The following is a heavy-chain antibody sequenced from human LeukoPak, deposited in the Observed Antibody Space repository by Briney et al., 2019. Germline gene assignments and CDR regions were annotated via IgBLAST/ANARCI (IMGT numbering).Heavy chain of an antibody. CDR3: ARLGPRYYGSGSLYYFDY. V-gene: IGHV5-51*01. CDR2: IYPGDSDT. Sequence: GESLKISCKGSGYSFTSYWIGWVRQMPGKGLEWMGIIYPGDSDTRYSPSFQGQVTISADKSISTAYLQWSSLKASDTAMYYCARLGPRYYGSGSLYYFDYWGQGTLVTVSS. J-gene: IGHJ4*02. CDR1: GYSFTSYW. D-gene: IGHD3-10*01.